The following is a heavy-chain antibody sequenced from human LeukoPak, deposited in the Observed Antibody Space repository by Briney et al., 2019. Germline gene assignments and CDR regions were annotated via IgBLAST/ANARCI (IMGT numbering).Heavy chain of an antibody. CDR3: ARRWWSSGGLLDV. CDR1: GYTFTAYY. Sequence: ASVKVSCKASGYTFTAYYLHWVRQAPGQGLEWMGWINPKSGGTNFAQKFQGRVTMTRDTSISTAYMDLSGLKSDDTAVYCCARRWWSSGGLLDVWGQGTTVTVSS. V-gene: IGHV1-2*02. J-gene: IGHJ6*02. CDR2: INPKSGGT. D-gene: IGHD3-16*01.